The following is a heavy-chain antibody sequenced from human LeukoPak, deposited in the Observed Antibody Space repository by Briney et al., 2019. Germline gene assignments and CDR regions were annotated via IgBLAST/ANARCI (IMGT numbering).Heavy chain of an antibody. CDR1: GGTFSSYA. D-gene: IGHD3-3*01. CDR3: ARCYDFWSGYYNGGVDLDY. Sequence: SVKVSCKASGGTFSSYAISWVRQAPGQGLEWMGGIIPIFGTANYAQKFQGRVTITTDESTSTAYMELSSLRSEDTAVYYCARCYDFWSGYYNGGVDLDYWGQGTLVTVSS. CDR2: IIPIFGTA. V-gene: IGHV1-69*05. J-gene: IGHJ4*02.